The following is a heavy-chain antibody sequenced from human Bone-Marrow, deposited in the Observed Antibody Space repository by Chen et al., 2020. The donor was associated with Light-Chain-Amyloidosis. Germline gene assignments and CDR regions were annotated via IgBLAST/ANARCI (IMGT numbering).Heavy chain of an antibody. CDR1: GFTFSDHW. J-gene: IGHJ4*02. CDR2: IRYDGNTI. D-gene: IGHD3-3*01. Sequence: VQLVESGGGLVQPGGSLRLSCVASGFTFSDHWMHWVRQAPGEALVWVAYIRYDGNTIYYADAVKGRFTISRDNSKNTLYLQMNSLRAEDTAVYYCAKDYDFWSGLLEYWGQGTLVTVSS. CDR3: AKDYDFWSGLLEY. V-gene: IGHV3-30*02.